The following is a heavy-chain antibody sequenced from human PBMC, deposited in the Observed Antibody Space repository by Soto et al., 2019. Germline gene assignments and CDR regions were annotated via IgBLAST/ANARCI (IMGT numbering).Heavy chain of an antibody. CDR3: AKGSRGDKYSYYYGMDV. J-gene: IGHJ6*02. Sequence: GGSLRLSCAASGFTFSSYAMSWVRQAPGKGLEWVSAISGSGGSTYYADSVKGRFTISRDNSKNTLYLQMNSLRAEDTAVYYCAKGSRGDKYSYYYGMDVWGQGTTVTVS. CDR2: ISGSGGST. CDR1: GFTFSSYA. V-gene: IGHV3-23*01. D-gene: IGHD4-17*01.